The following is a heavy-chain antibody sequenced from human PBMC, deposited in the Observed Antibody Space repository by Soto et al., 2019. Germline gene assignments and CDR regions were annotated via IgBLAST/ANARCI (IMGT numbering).Heavy chain of an antibody. CDR2: ISGSGGST. CDR3: ATTPRIAARRVNYYYYGMDV. V-gene: IGHV3-23*01. D-gene: IGHD6-6*01. CDR1: GFTFSSYA. J-gene: IGHJ6*02. Sequence: GGSLRLSCAASGFTFSSYAMSWVRQAPGKGLEWVSAISGSGGSTYYADSVKGRFTISRDNSKNTLYLQMNSLRAEDTAVYYCATTPRIAARRVNYYYYGMDVWGQGTTVTVS.